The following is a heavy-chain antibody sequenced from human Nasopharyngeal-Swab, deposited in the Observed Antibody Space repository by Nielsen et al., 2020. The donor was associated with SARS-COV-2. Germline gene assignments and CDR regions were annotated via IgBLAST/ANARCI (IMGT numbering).Heavy chain of an antibody. V-gene: IGHV3-30*03. CDR3: ARGTIFGVVKRGPWDYYGMDV. Sequence: LSLACAASGFSFRSYGMHWVSQAPGKGLAWVAVVSYGGSNKDYADSVKGRFTISRDNSKNTLYLQTNSLRADDTAVYYCARGTIFGVVKRGPWDYYGMDVWGQGTTVTVSS. J-gene: IGHJ6*02. CDR1: GFSFRSYG. CDR2: VSYGGSNK. D-gene: IGHD3-3*01.